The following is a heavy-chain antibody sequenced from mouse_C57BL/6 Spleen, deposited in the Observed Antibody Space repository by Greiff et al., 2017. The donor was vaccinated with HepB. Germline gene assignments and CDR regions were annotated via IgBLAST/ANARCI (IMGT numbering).Heavy chain of an antibody. CDR2: IYPSDSET. CDR3: ARSRATGTLGY. CDR1: GYTFTSYW. D-gene: IGHD4-1*02. Sequence: VQLQQPGAELVRPGSSVKLSCKASGYTFTSYWMDWVKQRPGQGLEWIGNIYPSDSETHYNQKFKDKATLTVDKSSSTAYMQLSSLTSEDSAVYYCARSRATGTLGYWGKGTTLTVSS. J-gene: IGHJ2*01. V-gene: IGHV1-61*01.